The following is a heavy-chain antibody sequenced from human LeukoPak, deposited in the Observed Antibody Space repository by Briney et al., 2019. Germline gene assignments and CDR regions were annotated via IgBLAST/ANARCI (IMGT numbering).Heavy chain of an antibody. Sequence: GGSLRLSCAASGFMFDDYAMHWVRQVPGRGLGWVSLISGDGVSSFYADSVRGRFTISRDNNNNSLSLQMYSLTTEDTAFYYCAREQFSHTSNYFDNWGQGILVTVSS. CDR2: ISGDGVSS. CDR1: GFMFDDYA. V-gene: IGHV3-43*02. D-gene: IGHD5-24*01. CDR3: AREQFSHTSNYFDN. J-gene: IGHJ4*02.